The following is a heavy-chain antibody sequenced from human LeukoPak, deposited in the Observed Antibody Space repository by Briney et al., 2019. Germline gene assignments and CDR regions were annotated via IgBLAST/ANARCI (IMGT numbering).Heavy chain of an antibody. CDR1: GGSFSGYY. D-gene: IGHD3-22*01. J-gene: IGHJ4*02. V-gene: IGHV4-34*01. Sequence: SETLSLTCAVYGGSFSGYYWSWIRQPPGKGLEWIGEINHSGSTNYNPSLKSRVTISVDTSKNQFSLKLSSVTAADTAVYYCARESGDYYDSSGYYYVLDYWGQGTLVTVSS. CDR2: INHSGST. CDR3: ARESGDYYDSSGYYYVLDY.